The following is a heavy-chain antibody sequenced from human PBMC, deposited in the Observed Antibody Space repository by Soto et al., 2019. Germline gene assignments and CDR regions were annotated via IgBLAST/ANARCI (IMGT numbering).Heavy chain of an antibody. J-gene: IGHJ6*02. Sequence: QVQLVQSGAEVKKPGSSVKVSCQASGGTFSSSAISWVRHAPGQGLEWMGGIIPIFGTADYAQKFQGRVTINADESASTAYMELSSLRSEETGVYYCASHCGGDCYSRSPSYYCYGMDVWGQGTTVTVSS. V-gene: IGHV1-69*12. CDR1: GGTFSSSA. D-gene: IGHD2-21*02. CDR2: IIPIFGTA. CDR3: ASHCGGDCYSRSPSYYCYGMDV.